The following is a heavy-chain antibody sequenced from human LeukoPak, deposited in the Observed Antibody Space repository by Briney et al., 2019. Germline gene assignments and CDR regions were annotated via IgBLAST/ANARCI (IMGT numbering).Heavy chain of an antibody. CDR1: GFTFSDYY. Sequence: GGSLRLSCAASGFTFSDYYMSWIRQAPGKGLEWVSYISSSGSTIYYADSVKGRFTISRDNAKNSLYLQMNSLRAEDTAVYYCAIIVVVMPFDYWGQGTLVTVSS. CDR2: ISSSGSTI. V-gene: IGHV3-11*04. D-gene: IGHD2-21*01. CDR3: AIIVVVMPFDY. J-gene: IGHJ4*02.